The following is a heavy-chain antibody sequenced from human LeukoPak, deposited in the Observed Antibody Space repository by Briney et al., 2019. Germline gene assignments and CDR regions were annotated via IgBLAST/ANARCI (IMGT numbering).Heavy chain of an antibody. Sequence: PGRSLRLSCEASGFIFSSNAMRWVRQAPGEGLEWVAVISHDGSNKYYADSVKGRFTISRDNSKNTLHLQMNSLRTEDTAVYYCARDLEYYYYYYMDVWGKGTTVTVS. CDR3: ARDLEYYYYYYMDV. CDR2: ISHDGSNK. J-gene: IGHJ6*03. CDR1: GFIFSSNA. V-gene: IGHV3-30*07.